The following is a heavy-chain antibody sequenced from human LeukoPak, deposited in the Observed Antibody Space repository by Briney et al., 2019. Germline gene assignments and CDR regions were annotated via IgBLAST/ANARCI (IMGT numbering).Heavy chain of an antibody. D-gene: IGHD3-22*01. J-gene: IGHJ5*02. V-gene: IGHV1-24*01. CDR2: FDPEDGET. Sequence: GASVKVSCKVSGYTLTELSMHWVRQAPGKGLEWMGGFDPEDGETIYAQKFQGRVTMTEDTSTDTAYMELSSLRSEDTAVYYCATEPASSGYSNWFDPWGQGTLVTVSS. CDR1: GYTLTELS. CDR3: ATEPASSGYSNWFDP.